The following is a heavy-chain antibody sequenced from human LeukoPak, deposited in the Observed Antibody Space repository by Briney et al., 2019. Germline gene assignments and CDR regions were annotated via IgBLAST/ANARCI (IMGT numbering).Heavy chain of an antibody. D-gene: IGHD6-19*01. CDR1: GYTFTTYG. Sequence: ASVKVSCKASGYTFTTYGISWVRQAPGQGLEWMGWISTYSGNTNYAQKLQGRVTMTTDTSTSTAYMELRSLRSDDTAVYYRARAKTSSGYYVYWGQGTLVTVSS. CDR2: ISTYSGNT. CDR3: ARAKTSSGYYVY. V-gene: IGHV1-18*01. J-gene: IGHJ4*02.